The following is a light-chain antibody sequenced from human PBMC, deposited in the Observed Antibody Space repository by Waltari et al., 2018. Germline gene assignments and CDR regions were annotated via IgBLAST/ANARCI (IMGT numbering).Light chain of an antibody. CDR3: QQTYITLLT. CDR1: QYVSTY. CDR2: AAS. J-gene: IGKJ4*01. V-gene: IGKV1-39*01. Sequence: DIQLTQSPSSLSAPVGARVTITGRADQYVSTYLNWYQQKPGKAPKLLIYAASTLHTGVPSRFSGSGSATDFTLTISSLQPEDSATYYCQQTYITLLTFGGGTKVEI.